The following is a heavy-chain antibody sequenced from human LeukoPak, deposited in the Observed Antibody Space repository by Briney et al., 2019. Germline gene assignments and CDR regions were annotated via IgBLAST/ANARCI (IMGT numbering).Heavy chain of an antibody. CDR3: ARIGGNFPSLDS. D-gene: IGHD4-23*01. V-gene: IGHV4-4*07. CDR1: GGSINNFY. J-gene: IGHJ5*01. Sequence: SETLSLTCTVSGGSINNFYWSWVRQPAGKGLESIGRIYTTGSTNYNPSLKSRVTMSVDTSKNQFSLKLTSVTAADTAVYYCARIGGNFPSLDSWGQGTLVTVSS. CDR2: IYTTGST.